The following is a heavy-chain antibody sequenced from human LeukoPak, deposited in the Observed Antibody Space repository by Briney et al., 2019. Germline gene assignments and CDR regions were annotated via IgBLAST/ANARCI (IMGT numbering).Heavy chain of an antibody. CDR1: GGSISSSSYY. D-gene: IGHD6-13*01. CDR3: ARAGYSSRGRDYFDY. J-gene: IGHJ4*02. CDR2: IYYGENT. V-gene: IGHV4-39*07. Sequence: SETLSLTCTVSGGSISSSSYYWGWIRQPPGKGLEWIGSIYYGENTYYNPSLKSRVTISVDTSKNQFSLKLSSVTAADTAVYYCARAGYSSRGRDYFDYWGQGTLVTVSS.